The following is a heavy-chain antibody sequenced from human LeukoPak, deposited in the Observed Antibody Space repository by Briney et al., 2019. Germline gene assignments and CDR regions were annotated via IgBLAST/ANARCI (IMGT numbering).Heavy chain of an antibody. V-gene: IGHV4-39*01. CDR3: ARPTAGPATQGYDS. D-gene: IGHD1-1*01. J-gene: IGHJ4*02. Sequence: TSDTLSLTYTVSGGSINNSPYYWAWIRQPPGRGLEWIGSISDRGDTYHNPSLKSRVTISVDTSKNQFSLSVISVTAADTAVYFCARPTAGPATQGYDSWGQGILVTVAS. CDR1: GGSINNSPYY. CDR2: ISDRGDT.